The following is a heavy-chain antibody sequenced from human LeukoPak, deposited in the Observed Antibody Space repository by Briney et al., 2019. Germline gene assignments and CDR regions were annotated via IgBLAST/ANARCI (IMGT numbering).Heavy chain of an antibody. V-gene: IGHV4-4*07. CDR1: RGSIRSYY. J-gene: IGHJ4*02. Sequence: SETLSLTCSVSRGSIRSYYWSWIRQPVGKGLESIGRIYSSGTTNYNPSLKSRVSMSVDMSKNQFSLRLNSVTAADTAVYYCARDGYTASYYSLDYWGQGILVTVSS. CDR2: IYSSGTT. D-gene: IGHD1-26*01. CDR3: ARDGYTASYYSLDY.